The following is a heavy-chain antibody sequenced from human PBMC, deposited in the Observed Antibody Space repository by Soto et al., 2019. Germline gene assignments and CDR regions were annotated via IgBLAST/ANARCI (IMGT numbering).Heavy chain of an antibody. CDR1: GFSFSSNE. V-gene: IGHV3-66*01. J-gene: IGHJ5*02. Sequence: VCLRLSCAASGFSFSSNEMSWIGQDPGKGLEWVSSISGGSTYYADSRKGRFTISRDNSKNTLYLQMNSLRAEDTAVYYCARDSLDCSAGSSYPGPSWFDPWGQATLVTVSS. CDR3: ARDSLDCSAGSSYPGPSWFDP. CDR2: ISGGST. D-gene: IGHD2-15*01.